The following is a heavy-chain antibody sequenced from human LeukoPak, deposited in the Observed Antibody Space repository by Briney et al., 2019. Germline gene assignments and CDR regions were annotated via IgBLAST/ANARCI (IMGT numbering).Heavy chain of an antibody. J-gene: IGHJ4*02. CDR2: INQGGSVR. CDR3: AKLLGDVTTFDY. D-gene: IGHD4-17*01. Sequence: PGGSLRLSCGASGFSFSTSWVTWVRQPPGKGLEWVASINQGGSVRHYVDSVKGRFTISRDNSKNSLSLQMSSLRAEDTAVYYCAKLLGDVTTFDYWGQGGLVTVSS. CDR1: GFSFSTSW. V-gene: IGHV3-7*01.